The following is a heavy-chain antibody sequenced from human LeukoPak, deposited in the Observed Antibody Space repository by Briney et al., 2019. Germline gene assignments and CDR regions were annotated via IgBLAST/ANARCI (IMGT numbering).Heavy chain of an antibody. CDR2: INPTSGST. J-gene: IGHJ6*03. V-gene: IGHV1-46*01. D-gene: IGHD2-2*02. CDR3: ARVAAEVVGVPGAIGFGWVRRDYYYMDV. CDR1: GYTFTSYY. Sequence: ASVKVSCKASGYTFTSYYIHWVRQAPGEGLGWMGIINPTSGSTSYAQKFQGRVTMTRDMSTSTVYMEMSRLRSEDTAVYYCARVAAEVVGVPGAIGFGWVRRDYYYMDVWGKGTTVTVSS.